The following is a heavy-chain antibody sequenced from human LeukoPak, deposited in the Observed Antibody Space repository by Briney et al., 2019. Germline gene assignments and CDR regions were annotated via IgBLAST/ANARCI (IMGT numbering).Heavy chain of an antibody. CDR1: GGSITNYY. J-gene: IGHJ4*02. Sequence: ASETLSLTCTISGGSITNYYWSWIRQPAGKGLEWIGRISTSGNTNYNPSLQSRVTMSVDTSKNQFSLKLASMTAADTAVYYCAKEGRSNTPGYWGQGALVTVSS. D-gene: IGHD1-14*01. CDR3: AKEGRSNTPGY. V-gene: IGHV4-4*07. CDR2: ISTSGNT.